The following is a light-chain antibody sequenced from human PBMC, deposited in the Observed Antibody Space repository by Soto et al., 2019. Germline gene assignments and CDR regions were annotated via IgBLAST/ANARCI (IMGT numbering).Light chain of an antibody. J-gene: IGKJ5*01. CDR1: QSVSSSY. Sequence: LTQSPSFLSASVGDRVTITCRASQSVSSSYLAWYQQKPGQAPRLLISGASSRTTGIPDRFSGSGSGTDFTLIISRLEPEDFAVYYCQQYGSSPFTFGQGTRLDIK. CDR2: GAS. CDR3: QQYGSSPFT. V-gene: IGKV3-20*01.